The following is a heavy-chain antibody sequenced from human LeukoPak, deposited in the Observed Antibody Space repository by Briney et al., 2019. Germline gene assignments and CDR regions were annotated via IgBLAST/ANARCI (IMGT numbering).Heavy chain of an antibody. Sequence: PGGSLTLSCAASAXTFSTHCVRWLRQAPGKGRVWVANIIRDENGKYYLDYVKGRFTISRDNAKNSLYLQMNSLRAEDTAVYYCARDLYSGGYYGVNYWGQGTLVTVSS. CDR1: AXTFSTHC. CDR3: ARDLYSGGYYGVNY. CDR2: IIRDENGK. J-gene: IGHJ4*02. V-gene: IGHV3-7*04. D-gene: IGHD1-26*01.